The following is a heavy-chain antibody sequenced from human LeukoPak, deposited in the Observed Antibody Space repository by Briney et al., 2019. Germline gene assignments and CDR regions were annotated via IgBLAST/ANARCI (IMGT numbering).Heavy chain of an antibody. Sequence: GASVKVSCKVSGYTLTELSMHWVRQAPGKGLEGTGGFDPEDGETIYAQKFQGRVTMTEDTSTDTAYMELSSLRSEDTAVYYCATANYDSSGVDFDYWGQGTLVTVSS. CDR1: GYTLTELS. CDR3: ATANYDSSGVDFDY. CDR2: FDPEDGET. J-gene: IGHJ4*02. V-gene: IGHV1-24*01. D-gene: IGHD3-22*01.